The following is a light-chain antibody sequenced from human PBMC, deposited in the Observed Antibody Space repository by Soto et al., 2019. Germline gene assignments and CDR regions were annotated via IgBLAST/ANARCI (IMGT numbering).Light chain of an antibody. CDR2: EVS. V-gene: IGLV2-14*01. CDR3: SSYTSSSTNWV. J-gene: IGLJ3*02. CDR1: SSDVGGYNY. Sequence: QSALTQPASVSGSPGQSITISCTGTSSDVGGYNYVSWYQQHPSKAPKLMIYEVSNRPSGVSHRFSGSKSGNTASLTISGLQAEDEADYYCSSYTSSSTNWVFGGGTKLTVL.